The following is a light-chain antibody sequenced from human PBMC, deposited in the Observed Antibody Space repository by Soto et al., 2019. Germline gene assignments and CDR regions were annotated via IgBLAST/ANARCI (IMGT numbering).Light chain of an antibody. CDR2: EGG. Sequence: QSALTQPASVCGSPGQSITISCTGTSSDVGNYNLVSWYQQYPGKAPKLMIYEGGKRPSGVSNRFSGSKSGNTASLTISGLQAEDEADYYCCSFALRSTLIFGGGTKLTVL. J-gene: IGLJ2*01. CDR1: SSDVGNYNL. CDR3: CSFALRSTLI. V-gene: IGLV2-23*01.